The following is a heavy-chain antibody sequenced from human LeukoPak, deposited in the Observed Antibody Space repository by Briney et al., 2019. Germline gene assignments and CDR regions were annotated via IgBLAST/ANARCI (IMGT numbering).Heavy chain of an antibody. V-gene: IGHV4-59*01. CDR3: ARAIMDYSLGGGAFDI. CDR2: IYYSGST. CDR1: GGSIRSYY. D-gene: IGHD4-11*01. Sequence: KPSETLSLTCTVSGGSIRSYYWSWIRQPPGKGLEWIGYIYYSGSTNYNLSLKSRVTISVDTSKNQFSLKLSSVTAADTAVYYCARAIMDYSLGGGAFDIWGQGTMVTVSS. J-gene: IGHJ3*02.